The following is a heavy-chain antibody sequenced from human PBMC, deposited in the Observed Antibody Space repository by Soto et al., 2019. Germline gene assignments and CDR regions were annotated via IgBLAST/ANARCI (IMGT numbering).Heavy chain of an antibody. D-gene: IGHD3-22*01. Sequence: LRLSFAASGFTFSNSGMHWVRQAPGRGLEWVAIIWFDGSTQYYADSVKGRFTISRDNSKNTLFLQMNSLRAEDTAVYYCARAPLTIYDTSGYYDLWGQGTLVTVSS. J-gene: IGHJ5*02. V-gene: IGHV3-33*01. CDR3: ARAPLTIYDTSGYYDL. CDR1: GFTFSNSG. CDR2: IWFDGSTQ.